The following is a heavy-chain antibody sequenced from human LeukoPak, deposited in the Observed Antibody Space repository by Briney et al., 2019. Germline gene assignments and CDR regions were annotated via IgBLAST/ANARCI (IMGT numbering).Heavy chain of an antibody. Sequence: GGSLRLSCAASGFTFSSYWMSWVRQAPGKGLEWVANIKQDGSEKYYVDSVKGRFTISRDNSKNTLYLQMNSLRAEDTAVYYCAKSPVASSGWFDAFDYWGQGTLVTVSS. CDR2: IKQDGSEK. CDR3: AKSPVASSGWFDAFDY. J-gene: IGHJ4*02. V-gene: IGHV3-7*03. CDR1: GFTFSSYW. D-gene: IGHD6-19*01.